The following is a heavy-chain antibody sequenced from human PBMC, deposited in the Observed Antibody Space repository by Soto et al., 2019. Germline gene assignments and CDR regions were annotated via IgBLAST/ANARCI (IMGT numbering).Heavy chain of an antibody. CDR3: ARDSEAVAGDFDY. V-gene: IGHV3-48*01. J-gene: IGHJ4*02. CDR2: ISSSSSTI. CDR1: GFTFSSYS. D-gene: IGHD6-19*01. Sequence: GGSLRLSCAASGFTFSSYSMNWVRQAPGKGLEWVSYISSSSSTIYYADSVKGRFTISRDNAKNSLYLQMNSLRAEDTAVYYCARDSEAVAGDFDYWGQGTLVTVSS.